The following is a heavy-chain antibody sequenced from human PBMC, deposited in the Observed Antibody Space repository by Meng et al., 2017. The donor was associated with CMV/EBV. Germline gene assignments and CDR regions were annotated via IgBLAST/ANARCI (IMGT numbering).Heavy chain of an antibody. CDR1: GGTFSSYA. V-gene: IGHV1-69*12. D-gene: IGHD5-12*01. Sequence: QVPLVQLGPEVKKPGSSLKVSCKASGGTFSSYAISWVRQAPGQGLEWMRGIIPIFGTANYAQKFQGRVTITADESTSTAYMELSSLRSEDTAVYYCAREGALAYFDYWGQGTLVTVSS. CDR2: IIPIFGTA. J-gene: IGHJ4*02. CDR3: AREGALAYFDY.